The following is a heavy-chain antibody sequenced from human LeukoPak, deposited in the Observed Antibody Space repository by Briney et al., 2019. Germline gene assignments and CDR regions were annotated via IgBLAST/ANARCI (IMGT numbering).Heavy chain of an antibody. D-gene: IGHD4-17*01. Sequence: PGGSLRLSCAASGFTFSSYSMNWVRQAPGKGLEWVSSISSSSSYIYYADSVKGRFTISRDNAKNSLYLQMNSLRAEDTAVYYCARDGTDYGDSSGDWGQGTLVTVSS. V-gene: IGHV3-21*01. CDR1: GFTFSSYS. J-gene: IGHJ4*02. CDR2: ISSSSSYI. CDR3: ARDGTDYGDSSGD.